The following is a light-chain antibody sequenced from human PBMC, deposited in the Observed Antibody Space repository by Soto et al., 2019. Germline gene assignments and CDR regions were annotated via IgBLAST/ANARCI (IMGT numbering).Light chain of an antibody. CDR1: SSDVGGYNY. CDR2: DVS. V-gene: IGLV2-14*01. Sequence: QSVLTQPASVSGSPGQSITISCTGTSSDVGGYNYVSWYQQKPGNAPRLVIYDVSDRPSGVSIRFSGSKSGNTASLTISGLQTEDEADYYCSSYTSSTTLVFGGGTQVTVL. CDR3: SSYTSSTTLV. J-gene: IGLJ2*01.